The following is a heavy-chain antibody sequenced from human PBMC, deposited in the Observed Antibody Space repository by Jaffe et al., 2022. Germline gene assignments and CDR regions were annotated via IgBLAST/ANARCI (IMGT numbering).Heavy chain of an antibody. V-gene: IGHV5-51*01. D-gene: IGHD3-9*01. J-gene: IGHJ3*02. Sequence: EVQLVQSGAEVKKPGESLKISCKGSGYSFTSYWIGWVRQMPGKGLEWMGIIYPGDSDTRYSPSFQGQVTISADKSISTAYLQWSSLKASDTAMYYCARHAPDLRYPGRAFDIWGQGTMVTVSS. CDR2: IYPGDSDT. CDR1: GYSFTSYW. CDR3: ARHAPDLRYPGRAFDI.